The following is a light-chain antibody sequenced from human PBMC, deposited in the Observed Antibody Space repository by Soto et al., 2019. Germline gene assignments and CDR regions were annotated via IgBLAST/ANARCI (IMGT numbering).Light chain of an antibody. CDR3: SSCTTSSTPVV. CDR2: DVS. J-gene: IGLJ2*01. CDR1: RSDVGGYNY. Sequence: QSALTQPASVSGSPGQSITISCTGTRSDVGGYNYVSWYQQHPGKAPKLMIYDVSNRPSGVSNRFSGSKSGNTASLTISGLQAEDEADYYCSSCTTSSTPVVFSGGTKLTVL. V-gene: IGLV2-14*01.